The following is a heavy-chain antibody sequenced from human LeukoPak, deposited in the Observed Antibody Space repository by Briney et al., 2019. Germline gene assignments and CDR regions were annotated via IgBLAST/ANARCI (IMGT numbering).Heavy chain of an antibody. CDR1: GGSISSGDYY. V-gene: IGHV4-30-4*01. CDR3: ARALGSYYYDSSGSTFDY. J-gene: IGHJ4*02. Sequence: SETLSLTCTVSGGSISSGDYYWSWIRQPPGKGLEWIGYIYYSGSTYYNPSLKSRVTISVDTSKNQFSLKLSSVTAADTAVYYCARALGSYYYDSSGSTFDYWGQGTLVTVSS. CDR2: IYYSGST. D-gene: IGHD3-22*01.